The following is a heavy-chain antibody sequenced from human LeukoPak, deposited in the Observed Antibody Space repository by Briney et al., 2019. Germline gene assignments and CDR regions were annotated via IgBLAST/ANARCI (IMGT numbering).Heavy chain of an antibody. D-gene: IGHD3-10*01. CDR3: ALMVQGVVRY. CDR1: GDSVSSNSAA. Sequence: SQTPSLTCAISGDSVSSNSAAWNWIGQSPSRGLEWLGRTYYRSKWYNDYAVSVKSRITINPDTSKNQFSLQLNSVTPEVTAVYYCALMVQGVVRYWGQGTLVTVSS. CDR2: TYYRSKWYN. J-gene: IGHJ4*02. V-gene: IGHV6-1*01.